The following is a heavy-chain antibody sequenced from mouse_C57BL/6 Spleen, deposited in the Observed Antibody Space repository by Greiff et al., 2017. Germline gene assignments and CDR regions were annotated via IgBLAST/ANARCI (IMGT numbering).Heavy chain of an antibody. J-gene: IGHJ4*01. CDR2: ISYDGSN. D-gene: IGHD4-1*01. CDR3: ARRVGRDYARDY. Sequence: EVQLVESGPGLVKPSQSLSLTCSVTGYSITSGYYWNWIRQFPGNKLEWMGYISYDGSNNYNPSLKNRISITRDTSKNQFFLKLNSVTTEDTATXYCARRVGRDYARDYWGQGTSVTVSS. CDR1: GYSITSGYY. V-gene: IGHV3-6*01.